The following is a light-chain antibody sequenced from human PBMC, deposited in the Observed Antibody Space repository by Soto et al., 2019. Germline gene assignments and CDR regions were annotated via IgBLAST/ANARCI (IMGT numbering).Light chain of an antibody. J-gene: IGKJ1*01. CDR1: QSVSSN. CDR3: QQYNNWRT. CDR2: GAS. V-gene: IGKV3-15*01. Sequence: IVMKHSPATLSLSPGERATLHCRASQSVSSNLAWYQQKPGQAPRLLIYGASTRATGIQARFSGSWSGTEFTLTISSLKSEDFAVDYCQQYNNWRTFGQGTKVDIK.